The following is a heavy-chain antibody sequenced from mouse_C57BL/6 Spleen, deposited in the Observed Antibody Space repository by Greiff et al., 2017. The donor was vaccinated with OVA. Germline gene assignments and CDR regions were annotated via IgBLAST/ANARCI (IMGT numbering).Heavy chain of an antibody. CDR1: GYTFTDYY. V-gene: IGHV1-19*01. D-gene: IGHD2-4*01. CDR3: ARYDYDVRNYFDY. J-gene: IGHJ2*01. Sequence: VQLQQSGPVLVKPGASVKMSCKASGYTFTDYYMNWVKQSHGKSLEWIGVINPYNGGTSYNQKFKGKATLTVDKSSSTAYMELNSLTSEDSAVYYCARYDYDVRNYFDYWGQGTTLTVSS. CDR2: INPYNGGT.